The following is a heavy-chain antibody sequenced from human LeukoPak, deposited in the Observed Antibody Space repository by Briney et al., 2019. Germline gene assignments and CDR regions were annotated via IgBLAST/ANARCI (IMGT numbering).Heavy chain of an antibody. CDR3: ARETFGVVITGDNWFDP. D-gene: IGHD3-3*01. V-gene: IGHV4-59*12. CDR2: IYYSGST. Sequence: SETLSLTCTVSGGSISSYYWSWIRQPPGKGLERIGYIYYSGSTNYNPSLKSRVTISVDTSKNQFSLKLSSVTAADTAVYYCARETFGVVITGDNWFDPWGQGTLVTVSS. CDR1: GGSISSYY. J-gene: IGHJ5*02.